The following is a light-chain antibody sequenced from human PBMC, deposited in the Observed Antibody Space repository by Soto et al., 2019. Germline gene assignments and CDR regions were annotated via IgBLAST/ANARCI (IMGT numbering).Light chain of an antibody. CDR3: QQYDVYST. J-gene: IGKJ1*01. CDR2: KAS. Sequence: DIQMTQSPSTLSASVGGTVTITCRASRSISSWLAWYQQKPGIAPKLLIYKASTLQSGVPSRFSGSGYGTEFTLTISRLQPDDSATYYCQQYDVYSTFGQGTKVDNK. CDR1: RSISSW. V-gene: IGKV1-5*03.